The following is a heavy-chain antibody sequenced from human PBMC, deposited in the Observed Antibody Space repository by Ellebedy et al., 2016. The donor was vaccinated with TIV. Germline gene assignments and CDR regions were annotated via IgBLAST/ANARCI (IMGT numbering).Heavy chain of an antibody. CDR2: INPSGTT. CDR1: GGSVSSTRYY. V-gene: IGHV4-39*07. CDR3: AREVNIASETDAFDI. D-gene: IGHD6-13*01. Sequence: MPSETLSLTCSVSGGSVSSTRYYWAWIRQPPGKGLEWIGEINPSGTTNYNPSPKSRVTMSVDTSKSQFSLKVTSVTAADTAVYYCAREVNIASETDAFDIWGQGTLLTVSS. J-gene: IGHJ3*02.